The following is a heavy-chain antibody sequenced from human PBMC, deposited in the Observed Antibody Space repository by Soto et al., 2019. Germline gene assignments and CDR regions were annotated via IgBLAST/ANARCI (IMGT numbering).Heavy chain of an antibody. CDR1: GGSFSGYY. CDR2: INHSGST. CDR3: ARRQSVGANSYIFDY. V-gene: IGHV4-34*01. J-gene: IGHJ4*02. Sequence: ETLSLTCAFYGGSFSGYYWSWIRQPPGKGLEWIGEINHSGSTNYNPSLKSRVTISVDTSKNQFSLKLSSVTAADTAVYYCARRQSVGANSYIFDYWGQGTLVTVSS. D-gene: IGHD1-26*01.